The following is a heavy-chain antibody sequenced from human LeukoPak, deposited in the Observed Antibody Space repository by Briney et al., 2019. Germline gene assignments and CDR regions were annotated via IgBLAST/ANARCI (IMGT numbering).Heavy chain of an antibody. V-gene: IGHV1-46*01. J-gene: IGHJ4*02. Sequence: ASVKVSCKAFGYIFTGYNIHWVRQAPGQGLEWMGIINPSGGSTSYAQKFQGRVTMTRDTSTSTVYMELSSLRSEDTAVYYCARGNAHFDYWGQGTLVTVSS. CDR3: ARGNAHFDY. CDR1: GYIFTGYN. CDR2: INPSGGST.